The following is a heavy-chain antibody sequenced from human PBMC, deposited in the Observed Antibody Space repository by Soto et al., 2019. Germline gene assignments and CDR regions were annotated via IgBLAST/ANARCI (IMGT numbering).Heavy chain of an antibody. CDR2: FGGDSRPI. CDR3: ARDLGWAFDY. J-gene: IGHJ4*02. D-gene: IGHD6-19*01. CDR1: GFTFSTFS. Sequence: EVQLVESGGGLVQPGGSLRLSCAASGFTFSTFSMNWVRQAPGRGLEWIAYFGGDSRPISYADSVKGRFTISRDNAKNSLYLQMDSLRDEDTAVYYCARDLGWAFDYWGQGTRVTVSS. V-gene: IGHV3-48*02.